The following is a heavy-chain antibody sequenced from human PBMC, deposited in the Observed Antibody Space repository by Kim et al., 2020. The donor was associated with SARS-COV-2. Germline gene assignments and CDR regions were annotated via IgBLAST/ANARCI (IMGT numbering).Heavy chain of an antibody. V-gene: IGHV1-18*04. CDR2: ISAYNGNT. Sequence: ASVKVSCKASGYTFTSYGISWVRQAPGQGLEWMGWISAYNGNTNYAQKLQGRVTMTTDTSTSTAYMELRSLRSDDTAVYYCARDHIAAAEVGFDYWGQGTLVTVSS. D-gene: IGHD6-13*01. CDR1: GYTFTSYG. J-gene: IGHJ4*02. CDR3: ARDHIAAAEVGFDY.